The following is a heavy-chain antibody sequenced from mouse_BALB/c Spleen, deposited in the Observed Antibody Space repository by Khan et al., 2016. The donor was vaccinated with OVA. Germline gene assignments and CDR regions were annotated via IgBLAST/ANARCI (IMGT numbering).Heavy chain of an antibody. V-gene: IGHV3-2*02. D-gene: IGHD1-1*01. Sequence: EVELVESGPGLVKPSQSLSLTCTVTGYSITSDYAWNWIRQFPGNKLEWMGYISYSGSTSYNPSLKSRISITRDTSKNQFFLQLTSVTTEDTATYYCARQKYYGYAMDYWGQGTSVTVSS. J-gene: IGHJ4*01. CDR1: GYSITSDYA. CDR2: ISYSGST. CDR3: ARQKYYGYAMDY.